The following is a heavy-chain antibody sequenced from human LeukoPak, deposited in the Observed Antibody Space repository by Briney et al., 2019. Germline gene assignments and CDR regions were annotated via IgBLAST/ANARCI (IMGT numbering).Heavy chain of an antibody. Sequence: AGGSLRLSCAASGFTFSTYRMHWVRQAPAKGLEWVSAISGSGGSTYSADSVKGRFTISRDNSKNTLYLQMNSLRAEDTAVYYCAKEGGYRYLPPYYYYMDVWGKGATVTVSS. V-gene: IGHV3-23*01. CDR2: ISGSGGST. CDR1: GFTFSTYR. D-gene: IGHD5-18*01. CDR3: AKEGGYRYLPPYYYYMDV. J-gene: IGHJ6*03.